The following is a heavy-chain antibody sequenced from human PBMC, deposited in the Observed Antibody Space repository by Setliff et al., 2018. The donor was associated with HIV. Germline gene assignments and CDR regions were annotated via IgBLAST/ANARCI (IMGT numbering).Heavy chain of an antibody. Sequence: SDTLSLTCSVSHYSISSEYYWGWFRQPPGKGLEYIGSIYQSGSTYYSPFFKSRVSMSIDTSKDQFSLRLKSLTASDTAVYYCARLDTIMLYTDCWGQGTLVTVSS. CDR2: IYQSGST. CDR1: HYSISSEYY. CDR3: ARLDTIMLYTDC. J-gene: IGHJ4*02. D-gene: IGHD3-16*01. V-gene: IGHV4-38-2*02.